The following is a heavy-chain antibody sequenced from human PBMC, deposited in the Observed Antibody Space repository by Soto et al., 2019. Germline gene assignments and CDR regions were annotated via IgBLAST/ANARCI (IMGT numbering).Heavy chain of an antibody. J-gene: IGHJ2*01. V-gene: IGHV4-34*01. CDR2: IHHSGST. CDR1: GGSFSGYY. Sequence: SETLSLTCAVYGGSFSGYYWSWIRQPPGKGLEWIGEIHHSGSTNYNPSLKSRVTISVDTSKNQFSLKLSSVTAADTAVYYCAREAGGDYWYFDLWGRGTLVTVSS. D-gene: IGHD4-17*01. CDR3: AREAGGDYWYFDL.